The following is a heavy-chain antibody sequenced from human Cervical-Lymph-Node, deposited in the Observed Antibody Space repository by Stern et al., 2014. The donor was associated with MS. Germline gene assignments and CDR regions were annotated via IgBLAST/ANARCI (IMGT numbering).Heavy chain of an antibody. CDR2: IDWDDDT. D-gene: IGHD3-16*01. Sequence: QIHLKESGPALVKPTQTLTLTCTVSGFSLSTSGMCVSWIRQPPGKALEWLALIDWDDDTYYRTFLKHRPIISEDTSKNQVVQTSTNVSHVDTASYYCARTRVGGGHYFDYWGQGTLVTVSS. J-gene: IGHJ4*02. CDR1: GFSLSTSGMC. V-gene: IGHV2-70*01. CDR3: ARTRVGGGHYFDY.